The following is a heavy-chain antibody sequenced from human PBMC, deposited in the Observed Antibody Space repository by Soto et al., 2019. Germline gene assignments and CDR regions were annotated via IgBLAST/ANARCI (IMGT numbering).Heavy chain of an antibody. Sequence: GGSLRLSCAASGFTFSSYAMSWVRQAPGKGLEWVSAISGSGGSTYYADSVKGRFTISRDNSKNTLYLQMNSLRAEDTAVYYCAKVQRTWIQLRYYFDYWGQGTLVTVSS. CDR2: ISGSGGST. CDR1: GFTFSSYA. J-gene: IGHJ4*02. D-gene: IGHD5-18*01. CDR3: AKVQRTWIQLRYYFDY. V-gene: IGHV3-23*01.